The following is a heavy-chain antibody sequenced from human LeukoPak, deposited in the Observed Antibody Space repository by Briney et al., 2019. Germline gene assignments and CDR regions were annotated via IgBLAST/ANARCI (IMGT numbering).Heavy chain of an antibody. Sequence: GGSLRLSCAASGFTFSSDAMSWVRQAPGKGLEWVSAISGSGGSTYYADSVKGRFTISRDNSKNTLYLQMNSLRAEDTAVYYCAKDRRYDSSGYYNWGQGTLVTVSS. D-gene: IGHD3-22*01. CDR3: AKDRRYDSSGYYN. J-gene: IGHJ4*02. V-gene: IGHV3-23*01. CDR2: ISGSGGST. CDR1: GFTFSSDA.